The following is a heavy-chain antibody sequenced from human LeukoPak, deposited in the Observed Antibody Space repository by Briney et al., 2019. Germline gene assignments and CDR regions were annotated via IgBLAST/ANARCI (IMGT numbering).Heavy chain of an antibody. CDR1: GDSISSYY. V-gene: IGHV4-59*01. J-gene: IGHJ4*02. CDR3: ARLARRYYFDY. CDR2: IYCSGST. Sequence: PSETLSLTCTVSGDSISSYYWSWIRQPPGKGPEWIGYIYCSGSTNYNPSLKSRVTISVDTSKNQFSLKLSSVTAADTAVYYCARLARRYYFDYWGQGTLVTVSS.